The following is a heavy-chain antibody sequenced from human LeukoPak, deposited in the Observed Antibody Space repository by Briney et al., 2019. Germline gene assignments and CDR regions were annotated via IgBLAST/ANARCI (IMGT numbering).Heavy chain of an antibody. CDR3: ARDHRVLGSGRGDGMDV. D-gene: IGHD1-26*01. J-gene: IGHJ6*02. CDR1: GYTFTSYG. Sequence: VASVKVSCKASGYTFTSYGISWVRQAPGQGLEWMGWISAYNGNTNYAQKLQGRVTMTTDTSTSTAYMELRSLRSDDTAVYYCARDHRVLGSGRGDGMDVWGQGTTVTVSS. V-gene: IGHV1-18*01. CDR2: ISAYNGNT.